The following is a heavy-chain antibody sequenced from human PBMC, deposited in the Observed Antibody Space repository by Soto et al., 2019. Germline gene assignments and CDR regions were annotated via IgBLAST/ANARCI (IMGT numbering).Heavy chain of an antibody. Sequence: SQTLSLTCTVAGSSISSYSWSWIRQPPGKGLEWIGYIYSSGSTNYNPSLKSRVTISVDTSKNQFSLKLSSVTAADTAVYYCARGASGYFLERGRAGYGMDVWGQGTTVTVSS. D-gene: IGHD3-3*01. CDR2: IYSSGST. J-gene: IGHJ6*02. V-gene: IGHV4-59*01. CDR3: ARGASGYFLERGRAGYGMDV. CDR1: GSSISSYS.